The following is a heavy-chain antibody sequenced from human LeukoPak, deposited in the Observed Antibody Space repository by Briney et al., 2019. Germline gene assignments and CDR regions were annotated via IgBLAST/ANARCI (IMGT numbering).Heavy chain of an antibody. Sequence: SETLSLTCAVYGGSFSGYYWSWIRQPPGKGLGGIGEINHSGSTNYHPSLKSRVTISVDTSKNQFSLKLSSVTAADTAVYYCARGANPIVVVPAATGFDYWGQGTLVTVSS. D-gene: IGHD2-2*01. CDR2: INHSGST. V-gene: IGHV4-34*01. J-gene: IGHJ4*02. CDR1: GGSFSGYY. CDR3: ARGANPIVVVPAATGFDY.